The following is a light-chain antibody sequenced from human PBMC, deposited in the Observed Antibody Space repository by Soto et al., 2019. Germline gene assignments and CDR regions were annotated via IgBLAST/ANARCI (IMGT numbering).Light chain of an antibody. V-gene: IGLV2-14*01. CDR2: EVS. CDR1: SSDVGGYNY. Sequence: QSALTQPASVSGSPGQSITISCTVTSSDVGGYNYVSRYQQHPGKAPKLLIYEVSNRPSGVSNRFSASKSGNTASLTISAIQAEDEADYYCSSYTSSSTLVFGGGTKLTVL. CDR3: SSYTSSSTLV. J-gene: IGLJ2*01.